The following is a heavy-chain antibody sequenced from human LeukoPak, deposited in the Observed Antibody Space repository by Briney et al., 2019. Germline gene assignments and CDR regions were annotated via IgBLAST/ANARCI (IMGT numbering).Heavy chain of an antibody. V-gene: IGHV1-2*06. CDR2: INPNSGGT. CDR3: ARSSLYGSGSYHNDY. J-gene: IGHJ4*02. Sequence: VASVKVSCKASGYTFTGYYMHWVRQAPGQGLEWMGRINPNSGGTNYAQKIQGRVTMTRDTSISTAYMELSRLRSDDTAVYYCARSSLYGSGSYHNDYWGPGTLVTVSS. D-gene: IGHD3-10*01. CDR1: GYTFTGYY.